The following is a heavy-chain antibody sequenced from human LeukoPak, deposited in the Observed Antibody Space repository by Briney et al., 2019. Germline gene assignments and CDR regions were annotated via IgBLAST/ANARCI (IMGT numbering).Heavy chain of an antibody. CDR2: IYSGASI. CDR3: ASSGYCSGGSCPDYYYYGMDV. J-gene: IGHJ6*02. V-gene: IGHV3-53*01. D-gene: IGHD2-15*01. CDR1: GFTVSRNS. Sequence: GGSLRLSCAASGFTVSRNSMSWVRQVPGKGLEWVSIIYSGASIYYADSVKGRFTTSRDTSKNTLYLQMNSLRAEDTAVYYCASSGYCSGGSCPDYYYYGMDVWGQGTTVTVSS.